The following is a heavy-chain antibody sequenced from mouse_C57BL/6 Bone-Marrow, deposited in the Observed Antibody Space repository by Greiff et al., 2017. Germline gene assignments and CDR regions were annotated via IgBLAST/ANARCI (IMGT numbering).Heavy chain of an antibody. V-gene: IGHV1-64*01. CDR1: GYTFTSYW. CDR3: ARFYDYRFAY. Sequence: QVQLQQPGAELVKPGASVKLSCKASGYTFTSYWMHWVKQRPGQGLEWIGMIHPNSGSTNYNEKFKSKATLTVDKSSSTAYMQLSSLTSEDSAVYYCARFYDYRFAYWGQGTLVTVSA. D-gene: IGHD2-4*01. J-gene: IGHJ3*01. CDR2: IHPNSGST.